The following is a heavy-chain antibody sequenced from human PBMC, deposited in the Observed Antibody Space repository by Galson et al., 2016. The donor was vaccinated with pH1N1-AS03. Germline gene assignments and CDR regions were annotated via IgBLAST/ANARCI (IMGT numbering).Heavy chain of an antibody. D-gene: IGHD6-19*01. CDR1: GFTFTNYW. V-gene: IGHV3-7*01. Sequence: SLRLSCAASGFTFTNYWMSWVRQAPGKGPEWVANINQDGAKHYYVDSVRGRFTISRDNAKNSLYLQMNSLRVKDTAVYYCARDMLRPVGGTIVDYWGQGTLVTVSS. CDR2: INQDGAKH. CDR3: ARDMLRPVGGTIVDY. J-gene: IGHJ4*02.